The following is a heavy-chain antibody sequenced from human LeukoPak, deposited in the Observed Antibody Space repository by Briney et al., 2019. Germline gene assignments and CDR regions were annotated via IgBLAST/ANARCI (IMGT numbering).Heavy chain of an antibody. CDR3: ARDPYYGSGSYTMDV. D-gene: IGHD3-10*01. Sequence: GGSLRLSCAAPGFTFDDYGMSWVRQAPGKGLEWVSGINWNGGSTGYADSVKGRFTISRDNAKNSLYLQMNSLRAEDTALYHCARDPYYGSGSYTMDVWGKGTTVTVSS. V-gene: IGHV3-20*01. CDR1: GFTFDDYG. CDR2: INWNGGST. J-gene: IGHJ6*03.